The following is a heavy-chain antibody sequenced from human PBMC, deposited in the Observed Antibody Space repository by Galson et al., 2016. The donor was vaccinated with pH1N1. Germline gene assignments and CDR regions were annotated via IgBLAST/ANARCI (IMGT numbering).Heavy chain of an antibody. J-gene: IGHJ6*02. CDR2: IYPSDSDT. CDR3: ARGSGSPDSYYYYGMDV. Sequence: QSGAEVKKPGKSLKISCKGSGCSFTNYWIGWVRQMPGKGLEWTGIIYPSDSDTRYSPSFQGQVTISADKSISTAYLQWSSLKASDTAIYYCARGSGSPDSYYYYGMDVWGQGTTVTVSS. D-gene: IGHD3-10*01. V-gene: IGHV5-51*01. CDR1: GCSFTNYW.